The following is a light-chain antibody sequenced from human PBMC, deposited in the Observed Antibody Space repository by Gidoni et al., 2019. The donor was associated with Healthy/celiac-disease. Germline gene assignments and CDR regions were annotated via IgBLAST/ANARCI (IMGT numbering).Light chain of an antibody. V-gene: IGKV3-15*01. J-gene: IGKJ1*01. CDR2: GAS. CDR1: QSVSSN. Sequence: TLSVSPGERATLSCRASQSVSSNLAWYQQKPGQAPRLLIYGASTRATGIPARFSGSGSGTEFILTISSLQSEDFAVYYCQQYNNWPPWTFGQGTKVEIK. CDR3: QQYNNWPPWT.